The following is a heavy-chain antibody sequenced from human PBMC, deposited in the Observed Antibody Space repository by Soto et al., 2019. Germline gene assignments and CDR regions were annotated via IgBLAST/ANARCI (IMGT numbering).Heavy chain of an antibody. J-gene: IGHJ4*02. CDR1: GFTFSNAW. V-gene: IGHV3-15*01. Sequence: GGSLRLSCAASGFTFSNAWMSWFRQAPGKGLEWGGRSKSTTDGGTTDYAAPVKGRFTISRDDSKNTLYLQMNSLKTEDRAVDYCTPDLSVLRCLQWLSHNFDSWGQGTLLTVSS. D-gene: IGHD3-3*01. CDR2: SKSTTDGGTT. CDR3: TPDLSVLRCLQWLSHNFDS.